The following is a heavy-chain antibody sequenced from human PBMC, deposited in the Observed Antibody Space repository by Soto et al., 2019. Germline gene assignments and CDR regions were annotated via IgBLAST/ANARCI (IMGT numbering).Heavy chain of an antibody. CDR1: GFTFSSYA. Sequence: GGSLRLSCAASGFTFSSYAMSWVRQAPGKGLEWVSAISGSGGSTYYADSVKGRFTISRDNSKNTLYLQMNSLRAEDTAVYYCAQPNYYDSSGYPDYWGQGTPVTVYS. D-gene: IGHD3-22*01. CDR2: ISGSGGST. V-gene: IGHV3-23*01. CDR3: AQPNYYDSSGYPDY. J-gene: IGHJ4*02.